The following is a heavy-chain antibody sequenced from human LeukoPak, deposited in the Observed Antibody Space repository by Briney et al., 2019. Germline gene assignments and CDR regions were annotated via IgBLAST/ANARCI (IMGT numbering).Heavy chain of an antibody. D-gene: IGHD6-13*01. V-gene: IGHV3-11*04. CDR2: ISSNGSML. J-gene: IGHJ4*02. CDR3: TRRPYSSSWYYFDY. CDR1: GFTFSDYY. Sequence: GGSLRLSCTVSGFTFSDYYMAWVRQAPGKGLEWVSYISSNGSMLHYADSVEGRFTISRDNGKSSLYLQMSSLRVEDTAVYYCTRRPYSSSWYYFDYWGQGTLVTVSS.